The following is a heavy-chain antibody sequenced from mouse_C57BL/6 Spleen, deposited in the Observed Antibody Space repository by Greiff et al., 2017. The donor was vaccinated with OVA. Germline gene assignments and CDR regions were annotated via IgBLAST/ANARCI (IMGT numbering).Heavy chain of an antibody. D-gene: IGHD4-1*01. J-gene: IGHJ2*01. CDR3: ARAGWEGAYFDY. CDR1: GYTFTSYW. Sequence: VQLQQSGAELAKPGASVKLSCKASGYTFTSYWMHWVKQRPGQGLEWIGYINPSSGYTKYNQKFKDQATLTADKSSSTAYMQLSSLTYEDSAVYYCARAGWEGAYFDYWGQGTTLTVSS. CDR2: INPSSGYT. V-gene: IGHV1-7*01.